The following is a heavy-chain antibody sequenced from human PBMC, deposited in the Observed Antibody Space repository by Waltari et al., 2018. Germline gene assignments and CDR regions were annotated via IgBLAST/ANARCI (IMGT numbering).Heavy chain of an antibody. CDR1: GGSLRDYY. CDR2: IYYTGST. J-gene: IGHJ4*02. CDR3: ARGTNPFGY. Sequence: QVQLQESGPGLVKPSETLSLTCTVSGGSLRDYYWSWIRQFPGQGLEWIGYIYYTGSTNYNPSLKSRVTISVDTSRNQFSLKVSSVTAADMAVYYCARGTNPFGYWGQGTLVTVSS. V-gene: IGHV4-59*13.